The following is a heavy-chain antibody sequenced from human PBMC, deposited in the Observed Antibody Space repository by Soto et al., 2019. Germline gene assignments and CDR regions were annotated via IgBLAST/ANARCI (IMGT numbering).Heavy chain of an antibody. CDR1: GYMFTRCW. CDR2: IHGGDSNT. D-gene: IGHD6-19*01. V-gene: IGHV5-51*01. J-gene: IGHJ4*02. CDR3: ARRITSSTGGDY. Sequence: GESLKISCKGSGYMFTRCWIGWVRQMPGKGLAWMGRIHGGDSNTRYSPSFDGQDTISTDKSINTAYLQWSSLKASDTAMYYCARRITSSTGGDYWGQGTRVTVSS.